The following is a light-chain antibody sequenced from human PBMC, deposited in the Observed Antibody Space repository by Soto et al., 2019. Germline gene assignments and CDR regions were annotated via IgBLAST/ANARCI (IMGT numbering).Light chain of an antibody. Sequence: QSVLTQRASVSGSPGQSITISCTGTISDVGSHNLVSWYQQHPDKAPKLIIYEVNERPSGVSSRFSGSKSGNTASLTVSGIQPDDEADYHCCSFAGSNTLPYVFGTGTKVTVL. CDR3: CSFAGSNTLPYV. V-gene: IGLV2-23*01. J-gene: IGLJ1*01. CDR2: EVN. CDR1: ISDVGSHNL.